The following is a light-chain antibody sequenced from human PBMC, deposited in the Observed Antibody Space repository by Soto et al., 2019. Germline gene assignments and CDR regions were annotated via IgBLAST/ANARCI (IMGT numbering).Light chain of an antibody. Sequence: QPVLTQPPSVSGAPGQRVTISCSGSSSNIGAGYDVHWYQQLPGTAPKLLISANNIRPSGVPDRFSGSKSGTSASLAISGLRSEDEADYYCAAWDDSLSGVVFGGGTKLTVL. J-gene: IGLJ2*01. CDR3: AAWDDSLSGVV. CDR1: SSNIGAGYD. V-gene: IGLV1-40*01. CDR2: ANN.